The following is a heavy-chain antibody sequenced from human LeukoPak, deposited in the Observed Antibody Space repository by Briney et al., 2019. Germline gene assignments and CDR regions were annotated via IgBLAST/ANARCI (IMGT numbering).Heavy chain of an antibody. Sequence: ASVKVSCKASGYTFTGYYMHWVRQPPGQGLEWMGSINPNSGGTNYAQKFQGRVTMTRDTSISTAYMELSRLRSDDTAVYYCAINYGSGSCYDYWGQGTLVTVSS. V-gene: IGHV1-2*02. CDR3: AINYGSGSCYDY. J-gene: IGHJ4*02. D-gene: IGHD3-10*01. CDR1: GYTFTGYY. CDR2: INPNSGGT.